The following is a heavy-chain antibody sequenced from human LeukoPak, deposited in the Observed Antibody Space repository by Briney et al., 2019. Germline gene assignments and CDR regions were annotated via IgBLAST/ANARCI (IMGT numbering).Heavy chain of an antibody. Sequence: ASVKVSCKASGYTFTSYDINWVRQATGQGLEWMGWMNPNSGNTGYAQKFQGRATMTRNTSISTAYMELSSLRSEDTAVYYCARGTASSWGLGRPPYYYYMDVWGKGTTVTVSS. CDR2: MNPNSGNT. J-gene: IGHJ6*03. D-gene: IGHD6-13*01. CDR3: ARGTASSWGLGRPPYYYYMDV. V-gene: IGHV1-8*01. CDR1: GYTFTSYD.